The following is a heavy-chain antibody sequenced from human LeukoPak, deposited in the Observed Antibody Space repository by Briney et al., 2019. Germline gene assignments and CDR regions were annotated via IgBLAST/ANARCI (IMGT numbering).Heavy chain of an antibody. J-gene: IGHJ4*02. CDR2: IYYSGST. V-gene: IGHV4-39*07. CDR1: GGSISSSSYY. Sequence: SETLSLTCTVSGGSISSSSYYWGWIRQPPGKGLEWIGSIYYSGSTYYNPSLKSRVTISVDTSKNQFSLKLSSVTAADTAVYYCARGSMIDDYWGQGTLVTVSS. CDR3: ARGSMIDDY. D-gene: IGHD3-22*01.